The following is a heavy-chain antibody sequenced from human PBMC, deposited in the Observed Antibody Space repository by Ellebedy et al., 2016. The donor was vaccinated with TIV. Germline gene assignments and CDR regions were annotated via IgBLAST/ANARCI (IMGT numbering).Heavy chain of an antibody. CDR1: GFTFRYYA. Sequence: PGGSLRPSCAAPGFTFRYYAVSWVRQAPGKGREWISSTSSTANTIYYADSVKGRFTISRDNAKNSLYLQMTSLRAEDTAVYYCARDTLLPATTGLDYWGPGTLVTVSS. CDR3: ARDTLLPATTGLDY. V-gene: IGHV3-48*04. CDR2: TSSTANTI. D-gene: IGHD3-10*01. J-gene: IGHJ4*02.